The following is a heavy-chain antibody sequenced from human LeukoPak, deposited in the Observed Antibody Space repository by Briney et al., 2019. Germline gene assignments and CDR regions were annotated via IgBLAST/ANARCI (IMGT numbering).Heavy chain of an antibody. V-gene: IGHV3-15*01. CDR2: IKSKTDGGTT. Sequence: GGSLRLTCAASGFTFSNAWMSWVRQAPGKGLEWVGRIKSKTDGGTTDYAAPVKGRFTISRDDSKNTLYLQMNSLKTEDTAVYYCTTQADYYDSSGYYYTDYWGQGTLVTVSS. CDR1: GFTFSNAW. J-gene: IGHJ4*02. CDR3: TTQADYYDSSGYYYTDY. D-gene: IGHD3-22*01.